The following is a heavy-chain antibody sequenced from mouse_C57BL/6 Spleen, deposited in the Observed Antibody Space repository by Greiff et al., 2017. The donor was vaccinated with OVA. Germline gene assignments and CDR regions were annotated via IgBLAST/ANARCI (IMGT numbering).Heavy chain of an antibody. CDR1: GYTFTDYN. D-gene: IGHD1-1*01. J-gene: IGHJ2*01. CDR2: INPNNGGT. V-gene: IGHV1-22*01. CDR3: ARSYYYGSSLYYFDY. Sequence: EVKLMESGPELVKPGASVKMSCKASGYTFTDYNMHWVKQSHGKSLEWIGYINPNNGGTSYNQKFKGKATLTVNKSSSTAYMELRSLTSEDSAVYYCARSYYYGSSLYYFDYWGQGTTLTVSS.